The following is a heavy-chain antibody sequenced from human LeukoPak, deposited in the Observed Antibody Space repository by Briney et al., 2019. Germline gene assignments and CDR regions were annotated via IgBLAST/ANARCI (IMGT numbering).Heavy chain of an antibody. J-gene: IGHJ4*02. V-gene: IGHV3-23*01. D-gene: IGHD6-13*01. CDR3: AKGVAAVGI. Sequence: GGSLRLSCAASGFIFSNYGMSWVRQAPGKGVEWVSAVPGSGGSTFYADSVKGGFTISRDNSKNTLHLQMNSLRTDDTAVYYCAKGVAAVGIWGQGTLVTVSS. CDR1: GFIFSNYG. CDR2: VPGSGGST.